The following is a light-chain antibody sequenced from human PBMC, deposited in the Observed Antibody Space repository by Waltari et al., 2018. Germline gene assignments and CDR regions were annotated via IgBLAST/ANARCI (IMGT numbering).Light chain of an antibody. CDR3: MQGSHWPRT. CDR2: KVS. CDR1: QSPEHSAGNTY. J-gene: IGKJ2*01. Sequence: DVVMTQSPLSLPVTLGQPASISCRSSQSPEHSAGNTYLNWFQQRPGQSPRRLIYKVSKRDSGVPDRFSGSGSGTDFTLKISRVEAEDVGVYYCMQGSHWPRTFGQGTKLEI. V-gene: IGKV2-30*02.